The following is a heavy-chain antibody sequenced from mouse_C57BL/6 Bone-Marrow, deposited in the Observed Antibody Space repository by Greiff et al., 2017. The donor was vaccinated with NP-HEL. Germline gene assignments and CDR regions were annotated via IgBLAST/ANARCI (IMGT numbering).Heavy chain of an antibody. J-gene: IGHJ3*01. D-gene: IGHD4-1*01. CDR1: GYSFTSYY. CDR2: IYPGSGNT. CDR3: ARRENWDEFYY. V-gene: IGHV1-66*01. Sequence: VQLQQSGPELVKPGASVKISCKASGYSFTSYYIHWVKQRPGQGLEWIGWIYPGSGNTKYNEKFKGKATLTADTSSSTAYMQLSSLTSEDSAVYYCARRENWDEFYYWGQGTLVTVSA.